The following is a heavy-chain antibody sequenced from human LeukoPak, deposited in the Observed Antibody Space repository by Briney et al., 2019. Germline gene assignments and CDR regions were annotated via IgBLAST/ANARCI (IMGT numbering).Heavy chain of an antibody. D-gene: IGHD3-9*01. CDR1: GFTFSSYA. Sequence: PGRSLRLSCAASGFTFSSYAMHWVRQAPGKGLEWVAVISYDGSNKYYADSVKGRFTISRDNSKNTLYLQMNSLRAEDTAVYYCARDHFDWSTYYFDYWGQGTLVTVSS. J-gene: IGHJ4*02. CDR2: ISYDGSNK. V-gene: IGHV3-30*04. CDR3: ARDHFDWSTYYFDY.